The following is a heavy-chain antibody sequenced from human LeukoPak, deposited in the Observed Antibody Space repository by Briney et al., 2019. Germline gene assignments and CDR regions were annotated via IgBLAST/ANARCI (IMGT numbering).Heavy chain of an antibody. D-gene: IGHD2-2*01. J-gene: IGHJ6*02. Sequence: GRSLRPSCAASGFTFSSYGMHWVRQAPGKGLEWVAVIWYDGSNKYYADSVKGRFTISRDNSKNTLYLQMNSLRAEDTAVYYCARDSSVVPAAIAYYYYYYGMDVWGQGTTVTVSS. CDR3: ARDSSVVPAAIAYYYYYYGMDV. V-gene: IGHV3-33*01. CDR1: GFTFSSYG. CDR2: IWYDGSNK.